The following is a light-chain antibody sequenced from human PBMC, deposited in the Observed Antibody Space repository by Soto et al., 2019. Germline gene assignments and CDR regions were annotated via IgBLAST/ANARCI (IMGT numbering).Light chain of an antibody. V-gene: IGKV1-5*01. J-gene: IGKJ1*01. CDR3: QQYHIWPPWT. CDR1: QRISGW. Sequence: IHMTQSHSTLSASIGDTVTITCRASQRISGWLAWHQQKPGKAPKLLIYDVSALKRGVPPRFSGSGSGTEFTLTISSLQSEDFAVYYCQQYHIWPPWTSGQGTKVDIK. CDR2: DVS.